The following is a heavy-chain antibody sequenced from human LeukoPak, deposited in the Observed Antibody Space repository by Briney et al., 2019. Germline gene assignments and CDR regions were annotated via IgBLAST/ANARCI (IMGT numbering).Heavy chain of an antibody. CDR3: ARGPRLRYFDWSSSRYYYMDV. V-gene: IGHV4-4*07. J-gene: IGHJ6*03. Sequence: SETLSLTCSVSGASISSYYWSWIRQPAGKGLEWIGRIYTSGNTNYNPSLKSRVTMSVDTSNNQFSLKLSSVTAADTAVYYCARGPRLRYFDWSSSRYYYMDVWGKGTTVTISS. CDR2: IYTSGNT. D-gene: IGHD3-9*01. CDR1: GASISSYY.